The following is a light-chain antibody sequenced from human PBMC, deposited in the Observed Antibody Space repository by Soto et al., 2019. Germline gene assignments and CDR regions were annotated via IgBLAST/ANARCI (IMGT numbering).Light chain of an antibody. J-gene: IGKJ1*01. CDR3: QHYNIYSET. Sequence: DIPMTQSPSTLSASVGDRVTITCRASQSISSWLAWYQQKPGKAPKILIYKASILESGVPSRFSGSGSGPDFTLTISSLQPDDFAAYYCQHYNIYSETFGQGTQVEVK. CDR2: KAS. V-gene: IGKV1-5*03. CDR1: QSISSW.